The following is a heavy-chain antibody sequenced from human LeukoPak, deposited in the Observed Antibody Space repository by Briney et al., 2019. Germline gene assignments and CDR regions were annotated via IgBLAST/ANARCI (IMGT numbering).Heavy chain of an antibody. J-gene: IGHJ3*02. Sequence: GGSLRLSCAASGFTVSNSFMYWVRQAPGKGLEWVSVIHSDGNTLYADSVEGRFTISRDNFKNTVYLQMSSLRAEDTAVYYCAREDNRGVYDDGFDIWGQGTMVTVSS. V-gene: IGHV3-53*01. CDR1: GFTVSNSF. D-gene: IGHD5/OR15-5a*01. CDR3: AREDNRGVYDDGFDI. CDR2: IHSDGNT.